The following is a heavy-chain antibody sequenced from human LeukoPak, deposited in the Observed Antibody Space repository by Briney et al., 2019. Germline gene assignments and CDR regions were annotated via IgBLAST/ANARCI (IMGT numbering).Heavy chain of an antibody. J-gene: IGHJ6*03. CDR2: INPDSGGT. CDR3: ARGGHYYSYSMDV. V-gene: IGHV1-2*06. Sequence: GASVKVSCKASGYSFTDYYIHWVRQAPGQGLESMGRINPDSGGTNYPQKFQGRVTMTRDTSISTAYMELSRLRSDDTAVYYCARGGHYYSYSMDVWGKGTTVTVSS. CDR1: GYSFTDYY.